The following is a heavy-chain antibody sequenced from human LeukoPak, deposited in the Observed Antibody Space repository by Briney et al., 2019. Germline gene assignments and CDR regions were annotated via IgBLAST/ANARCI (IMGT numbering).Heavy chain of an antibody. Sequence: PGGSLRLSCAASGFAFDSYAMHWVRQAPGKGLEWVAIISYDGSDESYADSVKGRFTISRDTSKNTLYLRMNSLRAEDTAVYYCASKDPYDSRAYLLDYWGQGTLVTVSS. CDR2: ISYDGSDE. V-gene: IGHV3-30*03. J-gene: IGHJ4*02. CDR1: GFAFDSYA. D-gene: IGHD3-22*01. CDR3: ASKDPYDSRAYLLDY.